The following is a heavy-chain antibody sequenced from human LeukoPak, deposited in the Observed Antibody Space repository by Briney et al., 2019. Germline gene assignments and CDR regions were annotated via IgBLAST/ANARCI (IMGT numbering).Heavy chain of an antibody. CDR1: GFSFSSNW. CDR2: IKQDGSEK. CDR3: ASGESSYCSGGCYFAS. Sequence: PGGSLRLSCGASGFSFSSNWMSWVRQAPGRGLEWVANIKQDGSEKHYVDSVKGRFTISRDNGKNSLYLQMNSLRAEDTAMYYCASGESSYCSGGCYFASWGQGTLVTISS. D-gene: IGHD2-21*02. J-gene: IGHJ5*01. V-gene: IGHV3-7*01.